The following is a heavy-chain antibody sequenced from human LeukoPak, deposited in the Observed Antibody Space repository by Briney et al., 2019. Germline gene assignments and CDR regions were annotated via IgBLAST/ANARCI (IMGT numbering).Heavy chain of an antibody. J-gene: IGHJ3*02. D-gene: IGHD3-16*01. CDR2: IYYSGST. Sequence: SETLSLTCTVSGGSISTGDYYWSWIRQPPGKGLEWIGYIYYSGSTYYNPSLKSRVTISLDTSKNQFSLKLSSVTAADTAMYYCARRGGGHAFDIWGQGTMVTVSS. V-gene: IGHV4-30-4*01. CDR1: GGSISTGDYY. CDR3: ARRGGGHAFDI.